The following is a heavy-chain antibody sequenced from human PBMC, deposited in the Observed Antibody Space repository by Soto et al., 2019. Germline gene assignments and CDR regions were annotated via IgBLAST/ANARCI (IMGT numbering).Heavy chain of an antibody. Sequence: SETLSLTCTVSGGYISSDCYYWSSIRQHPGKGLEWIGYIFYSGSTYYNPSLKSRVAISVDTSKNQFSLKLSSVTAADTAVYYCARAPGDYFDCWGQGTLVTVSS. J-gene: IGHJ4*02. V-gene: IGHV4-31*03. CDR2: IFYSGST. CDR3: ARAPGDYFDC. CDR1: GGYISSDCYY.